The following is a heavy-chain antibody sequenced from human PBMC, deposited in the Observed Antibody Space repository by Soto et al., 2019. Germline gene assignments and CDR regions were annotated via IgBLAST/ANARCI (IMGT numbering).Heavy chain of an antibody. CDR1: GGSISSGDYY. D-gene: IGHD3-9*01. CDR3: ARDSPRYFGLYYFDY. Sequence: TLSLTCTVSGGSISSGDYYWSWIRQPPGKGLEWIGYIYYSGSTYYNPSLKSRVTISVDTSKNQFSLKLSSVTAADTAVYYCARDSPRYFGLYYFDYWGQGTLVTVSS. J-gene: IGHJ4*02. CDR2: IYYSGST. V-gene: IGHV4-30-4*01.